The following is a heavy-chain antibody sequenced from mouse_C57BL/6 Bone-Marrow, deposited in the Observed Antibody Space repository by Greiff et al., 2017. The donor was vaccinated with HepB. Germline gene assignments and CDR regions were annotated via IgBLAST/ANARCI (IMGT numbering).Heavy chain of an antibody. CDR3: ARFSFN. CDR2: IYPGDGDT. J-gene: IGHJ2*01. V-gene: IGHV1-82*01. CDR1: GYAFSSSW. Sequence: QVQLQQSGPELVKPGASVKISCKASGYAFSSSWRNWVKQRPGKGLEWIGRIYPGDGDTNYNGKFKGKATLTAYKSSSTAYMQLSSLTSEDSAVYFCARFSFNWGQGTTLTVSS. D-gene: IGHD1-2*01.